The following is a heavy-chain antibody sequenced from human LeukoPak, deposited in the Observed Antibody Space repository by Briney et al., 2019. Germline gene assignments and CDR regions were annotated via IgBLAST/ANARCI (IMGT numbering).Heavy chain of an antibody. D-gene: IGHD1-26*01. CDR2: ISSSSSYI. CDR3: ATLIVGATGADY. CDR1: GFTFSSYS. V-gene: IGHV3-21*01. J-gene: IGHJ4*02. Sequence: PGGSLRLSCAASGFTFSSYSMNWVRQAPGKGLEWVSSISSSSSYIYYADSVKGRFTISRDNAKNSLYLQMNSLRAEDTAVYYCATLIVGATGADYWGQGTLVTVSS.